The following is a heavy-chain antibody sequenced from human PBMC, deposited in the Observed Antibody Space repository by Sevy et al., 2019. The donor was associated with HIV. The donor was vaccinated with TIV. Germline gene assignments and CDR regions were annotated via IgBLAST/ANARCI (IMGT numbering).Heavy chain of an antibody. V-gene: IGHV3-13*01. CDR2: IGTLGDT. CDR3: VRGLQTHCDRTACPLDH. J-gene: IGHJ5*02. D-gene: IGHD2-21*01. CDR1: GFSFSGSD. Sequence: GVSLRLSCAGYGFSFSGSDMHWVRQPTGKGLEWISSIGTLGDTFYADSVKGRFTISRDNAKSSLYLEMSSLRAGDTALYYCVRGLQTHCDRTACPLDHWGQGTLATVSS.